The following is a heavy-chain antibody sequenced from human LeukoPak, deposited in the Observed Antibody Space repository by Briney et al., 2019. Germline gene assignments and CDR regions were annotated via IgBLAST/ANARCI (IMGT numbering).Heavy chain of an antibody. CDR3: ARVDCGGDCYHH. V-gene: IGHV4-30-2*01. CDR2: IYHSGST. D-gene: IGHD2-21*02. CDR1: GGSISSGGYS. J-gene: IGHJ5*02. Sequence: PSQTLSLTCAVSGGSISSGGYSWSWIRQPPGKGLEWIGYIYHSGSTYYNPSLKSRVTISVDRSKNQFSLKLSSVTAADTAVYYCARVDCGGDCYHHWGQGTLVTVSS.